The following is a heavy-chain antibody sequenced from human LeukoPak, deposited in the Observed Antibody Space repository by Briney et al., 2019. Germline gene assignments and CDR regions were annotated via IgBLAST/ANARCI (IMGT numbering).Heavy chain of an antibody. Sequence: PGGSLRLSCAASGFTFSSYAMPWVRQAPGKGLEWVAVISYDGSNKYYADSVKGRFTISRDNSKNTLYLQMNSLRAEDTAVYYCARHYYDSSGYYYYYYGMDVWGQGTTVTVSS. CDR3: ARHYYDSSGYYYYYYGMDV. J-gene: IGHJ6*02. V-gene: IGHV3-30-3*01. D-gene: IGHD3-22*01. CDR2: ISYDGSNK. CDR1: GFTFSSYA.